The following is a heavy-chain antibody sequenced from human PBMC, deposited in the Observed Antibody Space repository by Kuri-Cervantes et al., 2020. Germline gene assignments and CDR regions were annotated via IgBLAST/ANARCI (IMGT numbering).Heavy chain of an antibody. V-gene: IGHV1-58*01. Sequence: SVTVSCKASGFTFTSSAVQWVRQARGQRLEWIGWIVVGSGNTNYAQKFQERVTITRDMSTSTAYMELSSLRSDDTAVYYCAREYGDYWWFDPWGQGTLVTVSS. CDR1: GFTFTSSA. CDR2: IVVGSGNT. J-gene: IGHJ5*02. CDR3: AREYGDYWWFDP. D-gene: IGHD4-17*01.